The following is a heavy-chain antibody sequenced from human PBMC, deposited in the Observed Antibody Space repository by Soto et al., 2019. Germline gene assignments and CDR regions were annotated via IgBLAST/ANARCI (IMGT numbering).Heavy chain of an antibody. V-gene: IGHV4-31*03. J-gene: IGHJ4*02. CDR1: GGSISSGGYY. D-gene: IGHD3-3*01. CDR3: ARKQSGFFYGIDY. CDR2: IHGSGIT. Sequence: PSETLSLTCTVSGGSISSGGYYWSWIRQHPGKGLEWLGYIHGSGITFYNPSLQSRVILSMDTSKNQFSLKLSSVTAADTAVYYCARKQSGFFYGIDYWGQGTLVTVSS.